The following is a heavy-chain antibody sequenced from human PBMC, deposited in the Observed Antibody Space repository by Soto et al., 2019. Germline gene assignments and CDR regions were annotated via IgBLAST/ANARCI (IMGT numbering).Heavy chain of an antibody. V-gene: IGHV4-39*01. CDR2: IYYSGST. J-gene: IGHJ3*02. CDR3: ARRRTTYGYDAFDI. CDR1: GGSISSSSYY. D-gene: IGHD3-16*01. Sequence: SETLSLTCTVSGGSISSSSYYWCWIRQPPGKGLEWIGSIYYSGSTYYNPSLKSRVTISVDTSKNQFSLKLSSVTAADTAVYYCARRRTTYGYDAFDIWGQGTMVTVSS.